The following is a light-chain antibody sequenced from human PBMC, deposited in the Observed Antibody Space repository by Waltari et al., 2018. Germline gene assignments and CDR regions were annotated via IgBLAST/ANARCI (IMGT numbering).Light chain of an antibody. J-gene: IGKJ1*01. CDR1: QNIYKS. CDR2: AAS. CDR3: QHYYDNPPT. Sequence: IQMTQSPSALSASVGDRVTISCRASQNIYKSLAWYQQKPGKAPKLLIYAASSLQSGIPSRFSGSGTGTDFTLTISSLQPEDSAAYYCQHYYDNPPTFGQGTKVEIK. V-gene: IGKV1-6*01.